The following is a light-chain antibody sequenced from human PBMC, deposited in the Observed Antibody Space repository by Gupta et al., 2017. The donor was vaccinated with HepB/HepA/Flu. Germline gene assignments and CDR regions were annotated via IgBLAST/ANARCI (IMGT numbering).Light chain of an antibody. CDR3: QQRYTTPWT. CDR1: RNISPY. CDR2: AAS. Sequence: DIQMTQSPSSLSASVGDRVTITCRASRNISPYLNWYQQKPGKAPKLLIYAASSLHDGVPSRFSGSGSGTEFTLTISRLQPEDFATYTCQQRYTTPWTFGQGTKVEI. V-gene: IGKV1-39*01. J-gene: IGKJ1*01.